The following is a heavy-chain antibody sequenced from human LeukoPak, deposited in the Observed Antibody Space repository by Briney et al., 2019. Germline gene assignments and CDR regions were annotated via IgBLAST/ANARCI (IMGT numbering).Heavy chain of an antibody. CDR1: GYTFTSYY. D-gene: IGHD2-15*01. Sequence: LRASVKVSCKASGYTFTSYYMHWVRQAPGQGLEWMGIINPSGGSTSYAQKFQGRVTMTRDMSTSTVYMKLSSLRSGDTAVYYCARDDVVVVAAIGYWGQGTLVTVSS. CDR2: INPSGGST. CDR3: ARDDVVVVAAIGY. V-gene: IGHV1-46*01. J-gene: IGHJ4*02.